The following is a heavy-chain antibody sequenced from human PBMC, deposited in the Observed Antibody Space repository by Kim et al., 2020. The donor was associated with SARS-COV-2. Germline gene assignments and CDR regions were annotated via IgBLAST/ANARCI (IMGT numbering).Heavy chain of an antibody. D-gene: IGHD3-10*01. Sequence: PSLKSRVTISVATSKNQFSRKLNSVTAADTALYYCARVPGGYYNSASFDYWGQGTLVTVSS. V-gene: IGHV4-59*01. J-gene: IGHJ4*02. CDR3: ARVPGGYYNSASFDY.